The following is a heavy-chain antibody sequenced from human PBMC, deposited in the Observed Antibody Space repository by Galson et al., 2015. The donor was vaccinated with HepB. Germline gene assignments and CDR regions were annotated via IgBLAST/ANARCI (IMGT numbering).Heavy chain of an antibody. CDR3: AKGGGGFAFDI. Sequence: SLRLSCAASGFTFSSYGMHWVRQAPGKGLEWVAVIPYDGSNKYYADSVKGRFTISRDNSKNTLYLQMNSLRAEDTAVYYCAKGGGGFAFDIWGQGTMVTVSS. CDR1: GFTFSSYG. J-gene: IGHJ3*02. D-gene: IGHD3-16*01. CDR2: IPYDGSNK. V-gene: IGHV3-30*18.